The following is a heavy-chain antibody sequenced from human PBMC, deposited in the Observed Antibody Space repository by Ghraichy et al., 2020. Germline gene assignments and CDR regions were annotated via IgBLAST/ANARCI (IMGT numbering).Heavy chain of an antibody. D-gene: IGHD3-16*01. J-gene: IGHJ6*02. V-gene: IGHV3-43*01. CDR1: GFTFDDYT. CDR2: ISWDGGST. CDR3: AKAPRGIYYGMDV. Sequence: LSLTCAASGFTFDDYTMHWVRQAPGKGLEWVSLISWDGGSTYYADSVKGRFTISRDNSKNSLYLQMNSLRTEDTALYYCAKAPRGIYYGMDVWGQGTTVTVSS.